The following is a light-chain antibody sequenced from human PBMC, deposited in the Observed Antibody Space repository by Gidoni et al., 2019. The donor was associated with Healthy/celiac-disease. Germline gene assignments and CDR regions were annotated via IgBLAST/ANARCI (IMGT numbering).Light chain of an antibody. J-gene: IGKJ2*01. CDR1: QSVSSN. Sequence: IVMTQSPATLSVSPGERATISCRASQSVSSNLAWYQQQPGQAPRLLIYGASTRATGIPARFSGSGSGTEFTLTISSLQSEDFAVYYCQQYNNWPRTFGQGTKLEIK. CDR2: GAS. V-gene: IGKV3-15*01. CDR3: QQYNNWPRT.